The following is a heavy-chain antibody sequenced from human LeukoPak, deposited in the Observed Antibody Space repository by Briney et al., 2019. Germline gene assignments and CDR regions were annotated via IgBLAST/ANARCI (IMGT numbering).Heavy chain of an antibody. Sequence: SVKVSCKASGGTFSSYAISWVRQAPGQGLEWMGRIIPIFGTANYAQKFQGRVTITTDESTSTDYMELSSLRSEDTAVYYCARHSGYCSSTSCFQYYDFWSGYRYYFDYWGQGTLVTVSS. CDR3: ARHSGYCSSTSCFQYYDFWSGYRYYFDY. D-gene: IGHD2-2*01. CDR2: IIPIFGTA. CDR1: GGTFSSYA. V-gene: IGHV1-69*05. J-gene: IGHJ4*02.